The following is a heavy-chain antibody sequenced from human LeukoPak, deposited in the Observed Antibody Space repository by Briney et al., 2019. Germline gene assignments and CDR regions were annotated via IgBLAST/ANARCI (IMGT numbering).Heavy chain of an antibody. Sequence: ASAKVSCKASGYTFTGYYMHWVRQAPGQGLEWMGWINPNSGGTNYAQKFQGRVTMTRDTSISTAYMELSRLRSDDTAVYYCARPDYDILTGYYRPLDYWGQGTLVTVSS. J-gene: IGHJ4*02. CDR1: GYTFTGYY. V-gene: IGHV1-2*02. D-gene: IGHD3-9*01. CDR2: INPNSGGT. CDR3: ARPDYDILTGYYRPLDY.